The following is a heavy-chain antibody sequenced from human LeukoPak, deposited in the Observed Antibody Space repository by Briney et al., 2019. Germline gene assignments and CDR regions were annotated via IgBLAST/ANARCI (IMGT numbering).Heavy chain of an antibody. CDR1: GFTVSSNY. CDR2: IYSGGST. V-gene: IGHV3-53*01. CDR3: AREPGGDSGDY. J-gene: IGHJ4*02. D-gene: IGHD4-17*01. Sequence: GGSLRLSCAASGFTVSSNYMSWVRQAPGKGLEWASVIYSGGSTYYADSVKGRFTISRDNSKNTLYLQMNSLRAEDTAVYYCAREPGGDSGDYWGQGTLVTVSS.